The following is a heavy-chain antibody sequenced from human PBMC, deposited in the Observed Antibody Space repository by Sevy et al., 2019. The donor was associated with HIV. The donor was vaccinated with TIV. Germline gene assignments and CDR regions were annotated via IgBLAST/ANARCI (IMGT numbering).Heavy chain of an antibody. D-gene: IGHD2-21*01. Sequence: ASVKVSCKVSGYTLTELSMHWVRQAPGKGLEWMGGFDPEDGETIYAQKFQGRITMTEDKSTDTAYMELSLLTSEDTALYYCATDGIAVLGMDVWGQGTTVTVSS. CDR3: ATDGIAVLGMDV. J-gene: IGHJ6*02. CDR1: GYTLTELS. CDR2: FDPEDGET. V-gene: IGHV1-24*01.